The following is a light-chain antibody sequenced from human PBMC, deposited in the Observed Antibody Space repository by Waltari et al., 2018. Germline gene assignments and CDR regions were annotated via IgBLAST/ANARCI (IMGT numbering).Light chain of an antibody. Sequence: DIQMTQSPSSLSASVGDRVPIPCRASQSISNYLNWYQQKPGKAPKVLIYAASSLQSGVPSRFSGSGSGTDFTLTINSLQPEDFATYYCQQTYSTPLTFGGGTKVEIK. CDR1: QSISNY. V-gene: IGKV1-39*01. CDR3: QQTYSTPLT. J-gene: IGKJ4*01. CDR2: AAS.